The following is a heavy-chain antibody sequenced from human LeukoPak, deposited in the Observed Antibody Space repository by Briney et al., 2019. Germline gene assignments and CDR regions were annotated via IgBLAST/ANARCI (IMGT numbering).Heavy chain of an antibody. Sequence: SETLSLTCTVSGGSISSYYWSWIRQPPGKGLEWLGYIYYSGSTNYNPSLKSRVTISVDTSKNQFSLKLSSVTAADTAVYYCARVGYSSSWYYYYYGMDVWGQGTTVTVSS. CDR3: ARVGYSSSWYYYYYGMDV. V-gene: IGHV4-59*01. CDR1: GGSISSYY. D-gene: IGHD6-13*01. CDR2: IYYSGST. J-gene: IGHJ6*02.